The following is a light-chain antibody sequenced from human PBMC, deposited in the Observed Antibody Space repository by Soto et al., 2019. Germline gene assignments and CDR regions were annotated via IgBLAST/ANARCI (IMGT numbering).Light chain of an antibody. Sequence: QSVLTQPASVSGSLGQSITISCTGTSSDIAIYNYVSWYQQHPGKVPKLVIYDVNNRPSGVSNRFSGSKSANTASLTISGLRAEDEADYYCCSYTISNTPLFGGGTKVTVL. V-gene: IGLV2-14*03. J-gene: IGLJ3*02. CDR2: DVN. CDR3: CSYTISNTPL. CDR1: SSDIAIYNY.